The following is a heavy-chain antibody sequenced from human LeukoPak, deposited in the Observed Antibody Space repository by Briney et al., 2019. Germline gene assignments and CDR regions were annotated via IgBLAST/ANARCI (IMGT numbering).Heavy chain of an antibody. Sequence: GRSLRLSCAAPAFTFSRNGMDSVRQAPGKGLEWVTVIWYDGSNKYYADSVKGRFTISRDNSKNTLYLQMNSLRVEDTAVYYCVSRDGYSYGLDYWGQGTPVTVSS. J-gene: IGHJ4*02. CDR1: AFTFSRNG. D-gene: IGHD5-18*01. CDR2: IWYDGSNK. CDR3: VSRDGYSYGLDY. V-gene: IGHV3-33*01.